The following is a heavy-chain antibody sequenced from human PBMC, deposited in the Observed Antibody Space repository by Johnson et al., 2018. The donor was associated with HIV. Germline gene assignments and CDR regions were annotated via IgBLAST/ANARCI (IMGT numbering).Heavy chain of an antibody. Sequence: QVQLMESGGGVVRPGGSLRLSCAASGFTFDDYGMSWVRQAPGKGLEWVAVMSSDGSTEYYADSVKGRFTISRDNSDNTLFLQMNSLRADDTAMYYCALSTSWSIAFDIWGQGTMVTVSS. D-gene: IGHD6-13*01. V-gene: IGHV3-30*03. J-gene: IGHJ3*02. CDR1: GFTFDDYG. CDR3: ALSTSWSIAFDI. CDR2: MSSDGSTE.